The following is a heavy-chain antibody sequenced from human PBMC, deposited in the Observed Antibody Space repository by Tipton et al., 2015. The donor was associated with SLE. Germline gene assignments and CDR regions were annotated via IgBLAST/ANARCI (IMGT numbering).Heavy chain of an antibody. CDR3: ASPIAASGGY. V-gene: IGHV3-66*01. CDR1: GFTVSSNY. CDR2: IYSGGSK. Sequence: GSLRLSCAASGFTVSSNYMSWVRESPGKGLERVSVIYSGGSKYYADSVKGRFTISRDNSKYKLYLQMNSQRAEDTAVYYCASPIAASGGYWGQGTLVTVSS. J-gene: IGHJ4*02. D-gene: IGHD6-13*01.